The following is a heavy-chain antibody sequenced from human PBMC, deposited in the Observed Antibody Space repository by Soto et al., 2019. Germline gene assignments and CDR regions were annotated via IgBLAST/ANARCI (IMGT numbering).Heavy chain of an antibody. CDR1: GFTFSRYG. CDR3: ARDGYCVSTTCYFLPDV. D-gene: IGHD2-2*03. J-gene: IGHJ6*02. V-gene: IGHV3-48*02. Sequence: GGSLRLSCAASGFTFSRYGMNWVRQAPGKGLEWVAYISSSSSTIYYADSVKGRFTISRDNAKNSLYLQMNSLRDEDTAVYYCARDGYCVSTTCYFLPDVWGQGSTVIVSS. CDR2: ISSSSSTI.